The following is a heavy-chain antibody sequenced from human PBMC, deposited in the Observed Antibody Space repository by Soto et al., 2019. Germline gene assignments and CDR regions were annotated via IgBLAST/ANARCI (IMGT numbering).Heavy chain of an antibody. V-gene: IGHV1-8*01. D-gene: IGHD6-13*01. CDR1: GYTFTSYD. CDR2: MNPNSGNT. J-gene: IGHJ6*02. Sequence: ASVEVSCKASGYTFTSYDINWVRQATGQGLEWMGWMNPNSGNTGHAQKFQGRVTMTRNTSISTAYMELSSLRSEDTAVYYCARGQQLVFNYYYYYGMDVWGQGTTVTVSS. CDR3: ARGQQLVFNYYYYYGMDV.